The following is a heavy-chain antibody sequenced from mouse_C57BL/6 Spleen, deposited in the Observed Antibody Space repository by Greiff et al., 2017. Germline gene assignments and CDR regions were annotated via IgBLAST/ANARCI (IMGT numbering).Heavy chain of an antibody. D-gene: IGHD2-1*01. CDR1: GYTFTSYT. CDR2: INPSSGYT. Sequence: QVQLQQSGAELARPGASVKMSCKASGYTFTSYTMHWVKQRPGQGLEWIGYINPSSGYTKYNQKFKDKATLTADKSSSTAYMQRSSLTSEDSAVYYWARSGGNYPYYARDYWGQGTSVTVSS. J-gene: IGHJ4*01. CDR3: ARSGGNYPYYARDY. V-gene: IGHV1-4*01.